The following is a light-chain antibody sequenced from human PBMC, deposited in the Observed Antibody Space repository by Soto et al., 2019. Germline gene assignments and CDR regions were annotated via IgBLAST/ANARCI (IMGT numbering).Light chain of an antibody. CDR2: DVS. CDR3: CSYAGSNTFA. J-gene: IGLJ1*01. CDR1: SSDVGGYSR. V-gene: IGLV2-11*01. Sequence: QSALTQPHSVSGSPGQSVTISCTGTSSDVGGYSRVSWYQQHPGKAPTLMIYDVSKRPSGVPDRFSGYKSGNTASLTVSGLQAEDEADYYCCSYAGSNTFAFRTGTKVTVL.